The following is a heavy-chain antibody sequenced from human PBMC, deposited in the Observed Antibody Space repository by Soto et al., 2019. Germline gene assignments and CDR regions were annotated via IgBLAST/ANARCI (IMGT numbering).Heavy chain of an antibody. CDR3: ARRPDFRDHGGFDP. CDR2: IHYSGET. Sequence: SETLSLTCTVSGGSIISTFYYWGWLRQPPGRGLEWIANIHYSGETHYSPSLKSRVAISVDTSKSQFSLTLDSVTAADTAVYYCARRPDFRDHGGFDPWGQGILVTSP. J-gene: IGHJ5*02. CDR1: GGSIISTFYY. D-gene: IGHD4-17*01. V-gene: IGHV4-39*01.